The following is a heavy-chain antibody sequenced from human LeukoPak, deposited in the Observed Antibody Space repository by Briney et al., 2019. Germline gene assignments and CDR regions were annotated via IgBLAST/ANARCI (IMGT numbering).Heavy chain of an antibody. D-gene: IGHD2-21*02. CDR3: ARAAYCGGDCSLSPYFDY. J-gene: IGHJ4*02. CDR1: GFTFSSYA. V-gene: IGHV3-21*01. Sequence: GGSLRLSCAASGFTFSSYAMSWVRQAPGKGLEWVSSISSSSSYIYYADSVKGRFTISRDNAKNSLYLQMNSLRAEDTAVYYCARAAYCGGDCSLSPYFDYWGQGTLVTVSS. CDR2: ISSSSSYI.